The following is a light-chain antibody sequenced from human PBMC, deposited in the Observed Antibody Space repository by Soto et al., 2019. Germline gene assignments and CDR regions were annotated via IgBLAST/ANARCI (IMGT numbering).Light chain of an antibody. CDR1: QRVSSTY. Sequence: EIVLTQSPGTLSLSPGDRATLSCRASQRVSSTYLAWYQLXXGQAPRLLIYGASNRATGIPDRFSGSGSGTDFTLTISRLDPEDFAVYYCQQYGNSRAFGQGTKVEIK. V-gene: IGKV3-20*01. J-gene: IGKJ1*01. CDR3: QQYGNSRA. CDR2: GAS.